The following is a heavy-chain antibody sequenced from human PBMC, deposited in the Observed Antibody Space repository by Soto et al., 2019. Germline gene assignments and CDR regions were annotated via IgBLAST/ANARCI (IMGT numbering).Heavy chain of an antibody. V-gene: IGHV1-8*01. J-gene: IGHJ5*02. CDR3: AGGPIYVSGSYLSDP. CDR1: GYTFTSFD. CDR2: MNPNRGNT. D-gene: IGHD3-10*01. Sequence: QVQLVQSGAEVKKPGASVKVSCKASGYTFTSFDINWVRQVTGQGLEWVGWMNPNRGNTGYAHKFQGRVTMTRNTSISTAYMERSRVRSEDTDGYNCAGGPIYVSGSYLSDPWGQGTLVTVSS.